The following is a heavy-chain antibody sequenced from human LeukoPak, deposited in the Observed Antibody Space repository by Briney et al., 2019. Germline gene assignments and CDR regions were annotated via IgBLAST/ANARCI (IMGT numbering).Heavy chain of an antibody. Sequence: GAPVKVSCKTSGYTFTSYGISWVRQAPGQGLEWMGWISAYNGNTNYAQKLQGRVTMTTDTSTSTAYMELRSLRSDDTAVYYCARNSIAVAARGHIDYWGQGTLVTVSS. V-gene: IGHV1-18*01. J-gene: IGHJ4*02. CDR3: ARNSIAVAARGHIDY. D-gene: IGHD6-19*01. CDR1: GYTFTSYG. CDR2: ISAYNGNT.